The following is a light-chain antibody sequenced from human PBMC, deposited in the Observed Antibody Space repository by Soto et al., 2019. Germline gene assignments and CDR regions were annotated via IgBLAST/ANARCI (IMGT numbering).Light chain of an antibody. CDR3: QSYDSSLSGVV. Sequence: QPVLAHPPSVSGALGQRVTISCTGSSSNIGAGYDVHWYQQLPGTAPKLLIYGNSNRPSGVPDRFSGSKSGTSASLAITGLQAEDEADYYCQSYDSSLSGVVFGGGTKVTVL. CDR2: GNS. CDR1: SSNIGAGYD. V-gene: IGLV1-40*01. J-gene: IGLJ2*01.